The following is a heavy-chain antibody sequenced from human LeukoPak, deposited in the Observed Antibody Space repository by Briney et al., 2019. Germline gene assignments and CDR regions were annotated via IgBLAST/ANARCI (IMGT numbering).Heavy chain of an antibody. D-gene: IGHD2-2*01. V-gene: IGHV3-48*02. Sequence: GGSLRLSCAASGFTFSSYSMNWIRQAPGKGLEWVSYIAIGSSPVYYADSVKGRFTSSRDNAKNSLYLQMNSLRDEDTAVYYCARPAAAAAAFCDYWGQGTLVIVSS. J-gene: IGHJ4*02. CDR1: GFTFSSYS. CDR2: IAIGSSPV. CDR3: ARPAAAAAAFCDY.